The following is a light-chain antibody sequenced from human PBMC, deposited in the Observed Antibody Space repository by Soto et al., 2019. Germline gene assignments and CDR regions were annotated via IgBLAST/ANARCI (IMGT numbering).Light chain of an antibody. CDR1: QSVSSY. J-gene: IGKJ5*01. CDR3: QQRSNWPPLT. Sequence: EIVLTQSPATLSLSPGERATLSCRASQSVSSYLAWYQQKPGQAPRLLIYDASNRATGIPARFSGSGSGTAFTLTISSREPEDFAVYYCQQRSNWPPLTFGQGTRLEIK. V-gene: IGKV3-11*01. CDR2: DAS.